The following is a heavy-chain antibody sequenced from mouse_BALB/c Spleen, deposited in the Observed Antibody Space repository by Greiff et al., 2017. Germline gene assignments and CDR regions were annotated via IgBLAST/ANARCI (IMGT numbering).Heavy chain of an antibody. V-gene: IGHV1-7*01. CDR2: INPSTGYT. J-gene: IGHJ2*01. Sequence: QVQLKESGAELAKPGASVKMSCKASGYTFTSYWMHWVKQRPGQGLEWIGYINPSTGYTEYNQKFKDKATLTADKSSSTAYMQLSSLTSEDSAVYYCARWWLLNFDYWGQGTTLTVSS. CDR3: ARWWLLNFDY. CDR1: GYTFTSYW. D-gene: IGHD2-3*01.